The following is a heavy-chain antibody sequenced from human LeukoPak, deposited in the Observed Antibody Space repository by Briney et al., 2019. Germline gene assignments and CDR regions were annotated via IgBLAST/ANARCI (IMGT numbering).Heavy chain of an antibody. V-gene: IGHV1-46*01. D-gene: IGHD6-6*01. Sequence: ASVKVSCKASGYTFTIYYMHGVRQAPGQGLEWVGIINPSGGSTSYAQKFQGRVTMTRDMSTSTVYMELSSLRSEDTAVYYCARVGSSSSPAFDYWGQGTLVTVSS. CDR1: GYTFTIYY. J-gene: IGHJ4*02. CDR2: INPSGGST. CDR3: ARVGSSSSPAFDY.